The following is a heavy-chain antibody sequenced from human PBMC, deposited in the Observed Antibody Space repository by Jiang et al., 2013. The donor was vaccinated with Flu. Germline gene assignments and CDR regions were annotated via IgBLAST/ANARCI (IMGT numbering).Heavy chain of an antibody. D-gene: IGHD3-10*01. J-gene: IGHJ4*02. CDR2: INHSGST. V-gene: IGHV4-34*01. CDR3: ATRQCRGIRCEKDFDY. Sequence: LLKPSETLSLTCAVYGGSFSGYYWSWIRQPPGKGLEWIGEINHSGSTNYNPSLKSRVTISVDTSKNQFSLKLSSVTAADTAVYYCATRQCRGIRCEKDFDYWGQGTLVTVSS. CDR1: GGSFSGYY.